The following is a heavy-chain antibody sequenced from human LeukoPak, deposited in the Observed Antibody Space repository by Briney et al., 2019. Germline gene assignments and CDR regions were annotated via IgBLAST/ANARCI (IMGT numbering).Heavy chain of an antibody. D-gene: IGHD6-19*01. CDR2: IYHSGTT. CDR1: GASISSNKW. V-gene: IGHV4-4*02. CDR3: ASNSGWYSGN. J-gene: IGHJ4*02. Sequence: SETLSRTCAVSGASISSNKWWNWVRQPPGKGLEWIGEIYHSGTTNFNPSLKSRVTIPVDESKNQFSLRLSSVTAADTAMYYCASNSGWYSGNWGQGTLVIVSS.